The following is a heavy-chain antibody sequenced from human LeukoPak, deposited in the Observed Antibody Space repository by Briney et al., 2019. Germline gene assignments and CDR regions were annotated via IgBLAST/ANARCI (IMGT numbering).Heavy chain of an antibody. CDR3: ARDRTGRNTAQDDY. D-gene: IGHD5-18*01. V-gene: IGHV4-38-2*02. Sequence: SETLSLTCTVSGYSISSGYYWGWIRQPPGKGLEWIGSVYHSGSSYYNPSLKSRVSMSVGTSTNQFSLKLTSVTAADTAVYYCARDRTGRNTAQDDYWGQGTLVTVSS. CDR1: GYSISSGYY. CDR2: VYHSGSS. J-gene: IGHJ4*02.